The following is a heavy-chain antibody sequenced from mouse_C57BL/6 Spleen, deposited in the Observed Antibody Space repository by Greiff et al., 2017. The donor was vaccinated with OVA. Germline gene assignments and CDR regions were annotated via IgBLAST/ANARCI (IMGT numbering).Heavy chain of an antibody. CDR3: ARENYYGSSPAWFAY. J-gene: IGHJ3*01. Sequence: QVQLQQPGAELVKPGASVKMSCKASGYTFTSYWITWVKQRPGQGLEWIGDIYPGSGSTNYNEKFKSKATLTVDTSSGTAYMQLSSLTSEDSAVYYCARENYYGSSPAWFAYWGQGTLVTVSA. D-gene: IGHD1-1*01. CDR2: IYPGSGST. CDR1: GYTFTSYW. V-gene: IGHV1-55*01.